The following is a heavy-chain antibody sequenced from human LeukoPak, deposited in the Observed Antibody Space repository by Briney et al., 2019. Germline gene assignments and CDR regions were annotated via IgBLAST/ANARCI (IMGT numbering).Heavy chain of an antibody. V-gene: IGHV4-4*02. D-gene: IGHD3-10*01. CDR1: GGSISSSNW. CDR3: ARGAAYYYARIDY. CDR2: IYHSGST. J-gene: IGHJ4*02. Sequence: RTSETLSLTCAVSGGSISSSNWWSWVRQPPGKGLEWIGEIYHSGSTNYNPSLKSRVTISVDKSKNQLSLKLSSVTAADTAVYYCARGAAYYYARIDYWGQGTLVAVSS.